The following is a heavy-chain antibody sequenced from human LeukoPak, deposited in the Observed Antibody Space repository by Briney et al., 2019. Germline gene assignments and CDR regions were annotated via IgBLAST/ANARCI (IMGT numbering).Heavy chain of an antibody. J-gene: IGHJ4*02. V-gene: IGHV4-39*07. CDR2: IYYSGST. Sequence: PSGTLSLTCTVSGGSISSSSYYWGWIRQPPGKGLEWIGSIYYSGSTYYNPSLKSRVTISVDTSKNQFSLKLSSVTAADTAVYYCARESAIRVLNYWGQGTLVTVSS. CDR1: GGSISSSSYY. D-gene: IGHD3-9*01. CDR3: ARESAIRVLNY.